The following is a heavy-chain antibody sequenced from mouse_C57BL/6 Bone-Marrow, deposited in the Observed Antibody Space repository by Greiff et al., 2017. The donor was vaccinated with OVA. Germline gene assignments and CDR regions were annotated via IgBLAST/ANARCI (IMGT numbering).Heavy chain of an antibody. J-gene: IGHJ1*03. Sequence: EVQVVESGGGLVQSGRSLRLSCATSGFTFSDFYMEWVRQAPGKGLEWIAASRNKANDYTTEYSASVKGRLIVSRDTSQSILYLQMNALRAEVTAIYYCARDNRDWYFDVWGTGTTVTVSS. CDR1: GFTFSDFY. V-gene: IGHV7-1*01. CDR3: ARDNRDWYFDV. CDR2: SRNKANDYTT.